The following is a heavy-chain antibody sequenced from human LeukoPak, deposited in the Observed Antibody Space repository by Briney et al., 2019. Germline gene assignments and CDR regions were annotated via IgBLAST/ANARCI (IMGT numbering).Heavy chain of an antibody. D-gene: IGHD1-26*01. CDR2: FGGSGGGP. Sequence: GGSLRLSCAASGFSFSVYAMNWVRQAPGKGLEWVSSFGGSGGGPWHAASVKGRFSISRDNSKNTLYLKMSSLSDEDTALYHCAKARGATVNDPADYWGQGILVTVSS. V-gene: IGHV3-23*01. CDR1: GFSFSVYA. J-gene: IGHJ4*02. CDR3: AKARGATVNDPADY.